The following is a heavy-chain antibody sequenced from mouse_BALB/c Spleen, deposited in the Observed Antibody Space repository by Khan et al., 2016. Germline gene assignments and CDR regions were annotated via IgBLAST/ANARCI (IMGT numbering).Heavy chain of an antibody. V-gene: IGHV5-9*02. CDR2: ISSGGSYT. Sequence: EVELVESGGGLVKPGGSLKLSCAASGFAFSSDDMSWVRQTPEKRLEWVATISSGGSYTYYHDSVKGRFTISRDNARHTLYLQMSSLRSEDTALYYCARHDYAYWGQGTLVTVSA. J-gene: IGHJ3*01. CDR1: GFAFSSDD. CDR3: ARHDYAY. D-gene: IGHD2-4*01.